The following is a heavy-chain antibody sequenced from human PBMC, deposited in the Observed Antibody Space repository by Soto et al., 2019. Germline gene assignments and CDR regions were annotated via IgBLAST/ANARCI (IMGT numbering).Heavy chain of an antibody. V-gene: IGHV1-69*18. Sequence: QVQLVQSGAEVKKPGSSVKVSCKTSGGTFSNYAINWVRQAPGQGLEWMGNITPIFDTINYAQKFQERVTITADESTRTASMELSSLRSEDTAVYYCTRGPFVDYYFDLWGQGIRVTVSS. CDR2: ITPIFDTI. J-gene: IGHJ4*02. D-gene: IGHD3-9*01. CDR1: GGTFSNYA. CDR3: TRGPFVDYYFDL.